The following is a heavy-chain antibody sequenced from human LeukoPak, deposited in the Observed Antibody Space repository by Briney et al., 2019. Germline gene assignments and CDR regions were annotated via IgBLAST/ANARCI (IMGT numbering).Heavy chain of an antibody. J-gene: IGHJ4*02. CDR3: ARDSNGPAF. V-gene: IGHV3-53*01. CDR1: GFTVTNNY. D-gene: IGHD3-22*01. Sequence: GWSLRLSCAVSGFTVTNNYMSWVRQAPGKGLEYVSVIYSDGGTFYSESVKGRFTISRDYSKNTLYLQMNSLRADDTAVYYCARDSNGPAFWGQGTLVTVSS. CDR2: IYSDGGT.